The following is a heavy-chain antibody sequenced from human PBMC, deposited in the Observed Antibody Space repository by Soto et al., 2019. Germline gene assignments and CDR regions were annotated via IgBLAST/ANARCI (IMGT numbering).Heavy chain of an antibody. CDR3: ARRDRSGFSYWLDT. J-gene: IGHJ5*02. CDR2: IYYSGST. V-gene: IGHV4-39*07. D-gene: IGHD3-22*01. Sequence: SETLSLSCTVSGGSIRSSSYYWGWIRQPPGKGLEWIGSIYYSGSTYYNTSLKSRLTISVDTSKNQFSLNLRSVTAADTAVYHCARRDRSGFSYWLDTWGQGALVTFSS. CDR1: GGSIRSSSYY.